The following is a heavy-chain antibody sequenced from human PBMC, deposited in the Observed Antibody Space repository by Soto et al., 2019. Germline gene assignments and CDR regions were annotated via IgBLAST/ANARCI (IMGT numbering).Heavy chain of an antibody. CDR1: GYSFTSYW. Sequence: RGESLKISCKGSGYSFTSYWIGWVRQMPGKGLEWMGIIYPGDSDTRYSPSFQGQVTISADKSISTAYLQWSSLKASDTAVYYCARHYLSSSGWYVRVNRYYYYGMDVWGQGTTVTVSS. V-gene: IGHV5-51*01. D-gene: IGHD6-19*01. CDR2: IYPGDSDT. J-gene: IGHJ6*02. CDR3: ARHYLSSSGWYVRVNRYYYYGMDV.